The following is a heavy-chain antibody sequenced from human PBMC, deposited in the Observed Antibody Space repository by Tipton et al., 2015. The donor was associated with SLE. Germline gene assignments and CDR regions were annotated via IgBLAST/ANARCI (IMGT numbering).Heavy chain of an antibody. CDR2: IYYSGST. CDR3: AKLGTILDWFDP. Sequence: LRLSCTVSGGSISSYYWSWIRQPPGKGLEWIGYIYYSGSTNYNSSLKSRVTISVDTSKNQFSLKLSSVTAADTAVYYCAKLGTILDWFDPWGQGTLVTVSS. J-gene: IGHJ5*02. D-gene: IGHD3-3*01. V-gene: IGHV4-59*08. CDR1: GGSISSYY.